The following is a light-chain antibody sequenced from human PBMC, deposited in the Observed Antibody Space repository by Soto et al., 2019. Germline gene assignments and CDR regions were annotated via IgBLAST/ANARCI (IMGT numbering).Light chain of an antibody. V-gene: IGKV1-39*01. CDR3: QQTYSTPWT. Sequence: DTQMTQSPSSLSASVGDGVTITCRASQSISTFLNWYQQKPGKAPKLLIYAETSLKSGVPSRFSAGGSGTDFTLPITSLQPDDSATYYCQQTYSTPWTYGQGAKVEVK. CDR1: QSISTF. CDR2: AET. J-gene: IGKJ1*01.